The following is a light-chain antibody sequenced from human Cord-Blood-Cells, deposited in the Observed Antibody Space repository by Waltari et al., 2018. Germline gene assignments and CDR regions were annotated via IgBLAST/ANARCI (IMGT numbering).Light chain of an antibody. J-gene: IGKJ2*01. CDR1: QSISSY. CDR2: SAS. CDR3: QQSYSTPYT. Sequence: DIQMTQSPCSLYASVVDRVTITCRASQSISSYLNWYQQKPGKAPKLLIYSASSLQSGVPSRFSGSGSGTDFTLTISSLQPEDFATYYCQQSYSTPYTFGQGTKLEIK. V-gene: IGKV1-39*01.